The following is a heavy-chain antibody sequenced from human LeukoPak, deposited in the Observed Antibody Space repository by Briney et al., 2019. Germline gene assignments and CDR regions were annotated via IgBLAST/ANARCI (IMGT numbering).Heavy chain of an antibody. Sequence: GGSLRLSCAASGFTFSSHAMHWVRQAPGKGLEWVAGMSYDGSNKYYADSVKGRFTISRDNAKNTLYLQMNSLRAEDTAVYYCARDAVDTANAVWGQGTTVTVSS. J-gene: IGHJ6*02. CDR2: MSYDGSNK. CDR3: ARDAVDTANAV. V-gene: IGHV3-30-3*01. CDR1: GFTFSSHA. D-gene: IGHD5-18*01.